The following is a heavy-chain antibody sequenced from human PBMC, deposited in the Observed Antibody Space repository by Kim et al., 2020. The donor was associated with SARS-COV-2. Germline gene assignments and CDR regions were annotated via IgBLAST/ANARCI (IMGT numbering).Heavy chain of an antibody. J-gene: IGHJ5*02. D-gene: IGHD3-3*01. CDR3: ASLRFWDGDWFDP. Sequence: YAPPLNSRVTISVDTSKNQFCLRLNSVAAADTAGYYCASLRFWDGDWFDPWGQGTLVTVSS. V-gene: IGHV4-59*01.